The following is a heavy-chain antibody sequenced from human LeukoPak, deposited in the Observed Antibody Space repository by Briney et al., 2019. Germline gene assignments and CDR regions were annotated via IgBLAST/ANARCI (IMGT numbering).Heavy chain of an antibody. CDR2: TYYRSKWYS. D-gene: IGHD3-10*01. V-gene: IGHV6-1*01. J-gene: IGHJ4*02. CDR1: GDSVSSNSAA. Sequence: SQTLSLTCVISGDSVSSNSAAWNWIRQSPSRGLEWLGRTYYRSKWYSYSAVSVKSRIIINPDTSKNQFPLQLNSVTPEDTAVYYCAGGPGALLHWGQGILVTVSS. CDR3: AGGPGALLH.